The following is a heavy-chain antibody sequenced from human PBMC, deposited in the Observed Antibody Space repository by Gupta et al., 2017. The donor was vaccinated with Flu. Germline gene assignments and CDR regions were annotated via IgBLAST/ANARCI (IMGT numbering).Heavy chain of an antibody. V-gene: IGHV3-30*18. CDR1: G. J-gene: IGHJ4*02. D-gene: IGHD1-7*01. CDR2: MSDDVSNQ. Sequence: GMHWVRRASGNGLEWMAFMSDDVSNQWYAASVRGRFTISRDNYKNTLFLQMNSLGADATAVYYCAKGGRHYWNYDGDYWGQGTLVTVSS. CDR3: AKGGRHYWNYDGDY.